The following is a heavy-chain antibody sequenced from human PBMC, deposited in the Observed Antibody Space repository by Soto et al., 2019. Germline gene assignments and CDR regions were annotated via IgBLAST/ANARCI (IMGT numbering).Heavy chain of an antibody. J-gene: IGHJ4*02. CDR3: AHKGPEDWPLDY. CDR2: IYWDDSK. CDR1: GFSLSTSGVG. Sequence: QITLKESGPTLVRPTQTLTLTCAFSGFSLSTSGVGVGWIRQPPGKALEWLAVIYWDDSKHYSPSLRSRLTITKDTSKNQVVLTSTNMYPMDTGTYYCAHKGPEDWPLDYWGQGTLVTVSS. V-gene: IGHV2-5*02. D-gene: IGHD3-9*01.